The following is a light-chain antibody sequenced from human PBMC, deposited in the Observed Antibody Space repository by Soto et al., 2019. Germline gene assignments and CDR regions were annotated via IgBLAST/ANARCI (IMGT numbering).Light chain of an antibody. V-gene: IGKV1-9*01. CDR1: QAISSY. Sequence: IQLTQSPSSLSASVGDRVTVTCRASQAISSYLAWYQLKPGKAPKLLIYAASTLQSGVPSRFSGSGSGTDFTLTISSLQPEDFATYYCQQLNSYPLTFGGGTKVDIK. J-gene: IGKJ4*01. CDR3: QQLNSYPLT. CDR2: AAS.